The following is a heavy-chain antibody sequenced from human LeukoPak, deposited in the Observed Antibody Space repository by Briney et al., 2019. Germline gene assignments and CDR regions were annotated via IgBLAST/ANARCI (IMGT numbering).Heavy chain of an antibody. Sequence: SVKVSCKASGGTFSSYAISWVRQAPGQGLERMGGIIPIFGTANYAQKFQGRVTITADESTSTAYMELSSLRSEDTAVYYCARATLYDFWSGYSYYYYMDVWGKGTTVTVSS. D-gene: IGHD3-3*01. CDR3: ARATLYDFWSGYSYYYYMDV. J-gene: IGHJ6*03. CDR1: GGTFSSYA. V-gene: IGHV1-69*13. CDR2: IIPIFGTA.